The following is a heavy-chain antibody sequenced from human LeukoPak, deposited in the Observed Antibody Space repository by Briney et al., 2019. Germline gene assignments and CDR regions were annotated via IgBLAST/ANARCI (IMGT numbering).Heavy chain of an antibody. CDR1: GFTFSSYE. V-gene: IGHV3-48*03. CDR2: ISNSGSTI. Sequence: GGSLRLSCAASGFTFSSYEMNWVRQAPGKGLEWVSYISNSGSTIFYADSVKGRFTISRDDAKKLLYLEMNSLRAEDTAVYYCARDLYYYGSGNYVPGLPDYWGQGTLVTVSS. D-gene: IGHD3-10*01. CDR3: ARDLYYYGSGNYVPGLPDY. J-gene: IGHJ4*02.